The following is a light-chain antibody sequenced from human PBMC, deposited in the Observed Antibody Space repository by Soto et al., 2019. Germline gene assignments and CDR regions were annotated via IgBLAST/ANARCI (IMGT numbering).Light chain of an antibody. CDR2: GTI. J-gene: IGKJ1*01. CDR1: QSITSSY. V-gene: IGKV3-20*01. CDR3: HQYGSPLWT. Sequence: EIVLTQSPGTLSLSPGERATLSCRASQSITSSYLAWYQHKPGQAPRLLISGTISRATGIPDRFSGSGSGTDFTLTISRLEPEDFAVYYCHQYGSPLWTFGQGTKVEIK.